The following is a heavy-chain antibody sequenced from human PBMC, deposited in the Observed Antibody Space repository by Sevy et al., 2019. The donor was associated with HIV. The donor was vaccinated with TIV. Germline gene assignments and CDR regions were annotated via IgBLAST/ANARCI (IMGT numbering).Heavy chain of an antibody. V-gene: IGHV3-21*01. J-gene: IGHJ4*02. D-gene: IGHD2-2*02. Sequence: GGSLRLSCAASGFTFSGYNMHWVRQAPGKGLEWVSSNSTSSTYIYQADSVKGRLTISRDNAQNSLYLQMNCLRVEETAAYYCASAAYYCSTTRCYIDYWGQGTLVTVSS. CDR3: ASAAYYCSTTRCYIDY. CDR2: NSTSSTYI. CDR1: GFTFSGYN.